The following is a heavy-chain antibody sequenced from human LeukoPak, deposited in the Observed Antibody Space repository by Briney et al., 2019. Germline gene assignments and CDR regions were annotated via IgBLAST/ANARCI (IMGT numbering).Heavy chain of an antibody. CDR2: ISGSSSTI. D-gene: IGHD3-9*01. V-gene: IGHV3-48*01. J-gene: IGHJ4*02. CDR1: GFTFDDYA. CDR3: VTNFDPDVD. Sequence: GRSLRLSCAASGFTFDDYAMHWVRQAPGKGLEWVSYISGSSSTIYYADSVKGRFTISRDNAKNSLYLQMNSLRAEDTAVYYCVTNFDPDVDWGQGTLVTVSS.